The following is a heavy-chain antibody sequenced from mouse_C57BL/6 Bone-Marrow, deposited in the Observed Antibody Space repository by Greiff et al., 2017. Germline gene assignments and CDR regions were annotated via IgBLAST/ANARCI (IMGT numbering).Heavy chain of an antibody. V-gene: IGHV1-36*01. J-gene: IGHJ3*01. D-gene: IGHD1-1*01. CDR1: GFTFTDYY. CDR2: VYPYNGGT. Sequence: EVQGVESGPVLVKPGPSVKISCKASGFTFTDYYMHWVKQSHGKSLEWIGLVYPYNGGTSYNQKFKGKATLTVDTSSSTAYMELNSLTSEDSAVYYCAREDYYGSSSWFAYWGQGTLVTVSA. CDR3: AREDYYGSSSWFAY.